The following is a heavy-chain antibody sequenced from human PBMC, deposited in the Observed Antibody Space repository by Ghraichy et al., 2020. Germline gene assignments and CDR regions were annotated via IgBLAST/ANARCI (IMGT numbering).Heavy chain of an antibody. J-gene: IGHJ6*04. CDR2: IYHTGTT. CDR1: GGSISSCGYS. D-gene: IGHD3-16*01. CDR3: ARDGYNNGNPELRGYYYDGMGV. V-gene: IGHV4-30-2*01. Sequence: SETLSLTCAVSGGSISSCGYSWSWIRQPPGKGLEWIGYIYHTGTTYYNPSLKSRVTISIDRSKNQFSLKLRSVTVADQAVYYWARDGYNNGNPELRGYYYDGMGVCGKESTVTVSS.